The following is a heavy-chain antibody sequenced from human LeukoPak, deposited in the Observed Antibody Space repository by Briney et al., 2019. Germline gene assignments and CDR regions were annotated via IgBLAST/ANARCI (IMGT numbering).Heavy chain of an antibody. J-gene: IGHJ6*01. Sequence: SETLSLTCAVYGGSFRGYYWTWIRQPPGKGLEWIGYMYYTGSTNYNPSFKSRVTISLATSKTQFSLKLNSVTPADTAVYYCARVSVVYGMDVWGQGTTITVSS. CDR1: GGSFRGYY. CDR2: MYYTGST. CDR3: ARVSVVYGMDV. V-gene: IGHV4-59*12.